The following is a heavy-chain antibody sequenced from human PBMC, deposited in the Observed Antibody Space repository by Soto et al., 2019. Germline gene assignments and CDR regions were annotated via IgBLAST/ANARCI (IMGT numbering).Heavy chain of an antibody. Sequence: QVQLQQWGAGLLKPSETLSLTCAVYGGSFSGYYWNWIRQPPGKGLEWIGEINHSGSTYYNPSLTSRVTLSVDTSKNQFSLKLSSVTAADTAVYYCARGWGRIFDYWGQGTLVTVSS. D-gene: IGHD7-27*01. CDR3: ARGWGRIFDY. J-gene: IGHJ4*02. V-gene: IGHV4-34*01. CDR2: INHSGST. CDR1: GGSFSGYY.